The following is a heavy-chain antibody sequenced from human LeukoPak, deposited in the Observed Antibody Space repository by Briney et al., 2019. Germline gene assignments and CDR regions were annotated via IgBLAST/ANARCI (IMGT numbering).Heavy chain of an antibody. D-gene: IGHD1-26*01. CDR1: GGSISSSSYY. Sequence: SETLSLTCTVSGGSISSSSYYWGWLRQPPGKGLEWFGSIYYSGRTYYNPYLKSRATISVDTLKNQFLLKLNTVTAAYTAVYYCASLGATSPYFDFWGQGTLVTVSS. J-gene: IGHJ4*02. CDR2: IYYSGRT. CDR3: ASLGATSPYFDF. V-gene: IGHV4-39*01.